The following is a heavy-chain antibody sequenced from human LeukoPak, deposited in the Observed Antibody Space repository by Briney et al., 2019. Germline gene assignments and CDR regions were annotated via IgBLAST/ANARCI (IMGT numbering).Heavy chain of an antibody. D-gene: IGHD6-13*01. V-gene: IGHV1-2*02. Sequence: ASVKVSCKASGYTFTGHYVHWVRQAPGPGLEWMGWIDPSSGGTNSAQKFQGRVTMARDTSITTVYMELSSLTSDDTAIYFCARDRIAPAGSIIDYWGQGTLVTVSS. CDR1: GYTFTGHY. J-gene: IGHJ4*02. CDR2: IDPSSGGT. CDR3: ARDRIAPAGSIIDY.